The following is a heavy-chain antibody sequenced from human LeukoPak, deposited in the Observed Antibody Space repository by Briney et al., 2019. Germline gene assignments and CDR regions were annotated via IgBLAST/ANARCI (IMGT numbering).Heavy chain of an antibody. CDR1: GFTVSSNY. D-gene: IGHD1-26*01. J-gene: IGHJ4*02. Sequence: GGSLRLSCAASGFTVSSNYMSWVRQAPGKGLEWVAVISYDGSNKYYADSVKGRFTISRDNSKNTLYLQMNSLRAEDTAVYYCASEMGRWELLRLPRAGDYFDYWGQGTLVTVSS. CDR3: ASEMGRWELLRLPRAGDYFDY. CDR2: ISYDGSNK. V-gene: IGHV3-30-3*01.